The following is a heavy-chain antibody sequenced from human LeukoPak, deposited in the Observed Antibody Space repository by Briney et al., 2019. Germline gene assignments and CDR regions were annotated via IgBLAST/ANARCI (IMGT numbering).Heavy chain of an antibody. Sequence: GGSLRLSCAASGFTFSSYEMNWVRQAPGKGLEWVSYISTSGRSIYYADSVKGRFTISRDNAKNSLYLQMNSLRAEDTAVYYCARGSGSGWPLDRWGQGTLVTVSS. J-gene: IGHJ5*02. D-gene: IGHD6-19*01. CDR3: ARGSGSGWPLDR. V-gene: IGHV3-48*03. CDR2: ISTSGRSI. CDR1: GFTFSSYE.